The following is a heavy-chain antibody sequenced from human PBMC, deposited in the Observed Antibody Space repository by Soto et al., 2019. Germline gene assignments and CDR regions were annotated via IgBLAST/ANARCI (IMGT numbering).Heavy chain of an antibody. CDR2: IYPGDSNT. Sequence: GESLKISCMGSGYIFTSYWIGWVRQMPGKGLEWMGIIYPGDSNTRYSPSFQGQVTISADKSIWTAYLQWSSLKASDTAMYYCARQGYCSSTFCDTVDYWGQGTLVTVSS. CDR1: GYIFTSYW. D-gene: IGHD2-2*01. J-gene: IGHJ4*02. V-gene: IGHV5-51*01. CDR3: ARQGYCSSTFCDTVDY.